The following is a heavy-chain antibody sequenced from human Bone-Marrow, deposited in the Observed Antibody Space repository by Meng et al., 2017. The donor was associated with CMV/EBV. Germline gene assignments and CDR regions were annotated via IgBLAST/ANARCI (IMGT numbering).Heavy chain of an antibody. Sequence: GGSLRLSCAASGFTFSSYWMHWVRQAPGKGLVWVSRINSDGSSTSYADSVKGRFTISRDNAKNTLYLQMNSLRAEDTAVYYCARGLSPGYCSSTSCPIDYWGQGTLVTVSS. J-gene: IGHJ4*02. CDR3: ARGLSPGYCSSTSCPIDY. V-gene: IGHV3-74*01. CDR1: GFTFSSYW. CDR2: INSDGSST. D-gene: IGHD2-2*01.